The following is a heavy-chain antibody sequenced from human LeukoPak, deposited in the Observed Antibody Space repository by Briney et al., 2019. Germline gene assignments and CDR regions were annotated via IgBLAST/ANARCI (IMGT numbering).Heavy chain of an antibody. Sequence: ASVKVSCKASGGTFSSYAISWVRQAPGQGLEWMGGIIPIFGTANYAQKFQGRVTITADESTSTAYMELSSLRPEDTAVYYCARDPLEYSSSSGDYWGQGTLVTVSS. V-gene: IGHV1-69*13. CDR2: IIPIFGTA. CDR3: ARDPLEYSSSSGDY. CDR1: GGTFSSYA. D-gene: IGHD6-6*01. J-gene: IGHJ4*02.